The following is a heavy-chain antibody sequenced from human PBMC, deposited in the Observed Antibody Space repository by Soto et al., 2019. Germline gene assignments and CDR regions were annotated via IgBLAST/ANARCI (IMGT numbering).Heavy chain of an antibody. CDR2: ISGSDDST. CDR3: AKQSVSLSYNNVGSGGQFDY. Sequence: GGSLRLSCAASGFTFSSYAMSWVRQAPGKGLEWVSVISGSDDSTYYADSVKGRFTISRDNSKNTLYLQMTSLRAEDTAVYYCAKQSVSLSYNNVGSGGQFDYRAKRTLVTGSS. D-gene: IGHD3-10*01. J-gene: IGHJ4*02. V-gene: IGHV3-23*01. CDR1: GFTFSSYA.